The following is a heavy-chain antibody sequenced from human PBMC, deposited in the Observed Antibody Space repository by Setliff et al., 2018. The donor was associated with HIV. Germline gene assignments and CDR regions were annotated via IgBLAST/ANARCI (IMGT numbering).Heavy chain of an antibody. CDR1: AVSIGGYS. V-gene: IGHV4-4*09. D-gene: IGHD3-10*01. CDR3: ARATLLIRSWFDP. CDR2: IYSTDTT. J-gene: IGHJ5*02. Sequence: PSETLSLTCTVSAVSIGGYSWSWIRQSPGKGLEWIGSIYSTDTTNHNPSLESRVTISVDKSKNQFSLKVTSVTAADTAVYYCARATLLIRSWFDPWGQGTLVTVSS.